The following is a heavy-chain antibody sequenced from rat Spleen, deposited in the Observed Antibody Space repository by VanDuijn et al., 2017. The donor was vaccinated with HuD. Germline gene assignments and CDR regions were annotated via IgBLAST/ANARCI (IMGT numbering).Heavy chain of an antibody. CDR2: INYDGSST. Sequence: EVQLVESGGGLVQPGRSLKLSCAASGFTFSDYYMAWVRQAPKEGLEWVASINYDGSSTYYRDSVKGRFTLSRDNAKSSLYLQMDSLRSEDTATYYCTTVIQGHGFAYWGQGTLVTVSS. CDR1: GFTFSDYY. D-gene: IGHD1-1*01. CDR3: TTVIQGHGFAY. V-gene: IGHV5-20*01. J-gene: IGHJ3*01.